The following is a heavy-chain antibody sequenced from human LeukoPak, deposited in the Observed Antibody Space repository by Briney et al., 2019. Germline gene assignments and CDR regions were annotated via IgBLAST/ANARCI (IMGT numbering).Heavy chain of an antibody. D-gene: IGHD2/OR15-2a*01. CDR1: GYTLTELS. J-gene: IGHJ4*02. Sequence: ASVKVSCKVSGYTLTELSRHCVRLAPGKGLEWMGGFDPEDGETIYAQKFQGRVRMTEDTSTDTANMELSSLRSEDTAVYYCATGGTYYNSNTSYHTLDYWGQGTLLTVSS. CDR2: FDPEDGET. CDR3: ATGGTYYNSNTSYHTLDY. V-gene: IGHV1-24*01.